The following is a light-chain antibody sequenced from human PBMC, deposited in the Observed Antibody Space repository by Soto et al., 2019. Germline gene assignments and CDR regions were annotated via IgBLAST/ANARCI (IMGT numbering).Light chain of an antibody. J-gene: IGKJ5*01. Sequence: DIQMTQSPSSLSASVGDRVTITCRASQGISNFLAWYQQKPGKVPKLLIAAASTLQSGVPSRFSGSGSGTDLTRTITSLQPEDGATNYGQKYSRVITFGQGTGLEIK. V-gene: IGKV1-27*01. CDR3: QKYSRVIT. CDR2: AAS. CDR1: QGISNF.